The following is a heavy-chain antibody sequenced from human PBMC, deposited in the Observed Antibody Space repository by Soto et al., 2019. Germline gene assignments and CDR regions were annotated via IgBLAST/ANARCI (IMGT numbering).Heavy chain of an antibody. CDR2: INDRGSI. V-gene: IGHV4-34*01. Sequence: QVQLQQWGAGPLRPLETLSLTCGVSGGSFSGYYWAWIRQSPGKGLEWIGEINDRGSINYNPFLKSRVSISVDTSQNHYSLNLRSVTAADTAGYSCARESHDILTGPPWVWDLDLWGRGTLVTVSS. J-gene: IGHJ2*01. CDR3: ARESHDILTGPPWVWDLDL. CDR1: GGSFSGYY. D-gene: IGHD3-9*01.